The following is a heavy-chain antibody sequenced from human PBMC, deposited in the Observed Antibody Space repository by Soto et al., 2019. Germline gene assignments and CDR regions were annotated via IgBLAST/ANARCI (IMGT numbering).Heavy chain of an antibody. D-gene: IGHD3-3*01. CDR3: ARAPSYYVFCSGYYLVPHISEYYYMDV. Sequence: GASVKVSCKASGYTFTSYGISWVRQAPGQGLEWMGWISAYNGNTNYAQKLQGRVTMTTDTSTSTAYMELRSLRSDDTAVYYCARAPSYYVFCSGYYLVPHISEYYYMDVWGKGTTVTVSS. CDR1: GYTFTSYG. J-gene: IGHJ6*03. CDR2: ISAYNGNT. V-gene: IGHV1-18*01.